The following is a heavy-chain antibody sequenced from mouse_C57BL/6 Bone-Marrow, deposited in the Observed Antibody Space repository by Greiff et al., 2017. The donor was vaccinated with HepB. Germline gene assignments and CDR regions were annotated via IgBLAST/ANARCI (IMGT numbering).Heavy chain of an antibody. Sequence: QVQLQQPGAELVMPGASVKLSCKASGYTFTSYWMHWVKQGPGQGLEWIGEIDPSDSYTNYNQKFKGKSTLTVDKSSSTAYMQLSSLTSEDSAVYYCARWATVVPYYFDYWGQGTTLTVSS. CDR2: IDPSDSYT. CDR3: ARWATVVPYYFDY. V-gene: IGHV1-69*01. J-gene: IGHJ2*01. CDR1: GYTFTSYW. D-gene: IGHD1-1*01.